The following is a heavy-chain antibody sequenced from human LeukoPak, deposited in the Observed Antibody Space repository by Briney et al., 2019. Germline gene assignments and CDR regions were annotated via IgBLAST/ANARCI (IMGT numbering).Heavy chain of an antibody. Sequence: PGGSLRLSCAASGFTFSSYSMNWVRQAPGKGLEWVSSISSSSSYIYYADSVKGRFTISRYNAKNSLYLQMNSLRAEDTAIYYCAREGMVGSEDKNGDYYRDVWGKGTTVTVSS. J-gene: IGHJ6*03. CDR2: ISSSSSYI. CDR3: AREGMVGSEDKNGDYYRDV. D-gene: IGHD1-26*01. V-gene: IGHV3-21*01. CDR1: GFTFSSYS.